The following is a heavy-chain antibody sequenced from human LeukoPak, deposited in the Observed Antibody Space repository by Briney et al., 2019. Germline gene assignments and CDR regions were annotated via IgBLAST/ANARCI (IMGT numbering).Heavy chain of an antibody. Sequence: GGSLRLSCAASGLTFSRYAMSWVRQAPGKGLEYVSVVSSNGGTTYYASSVKGRFTISRDNSKNTLYLQMGSLRPEDMSVYYCARASVTSWKYGMDVWGQGTTVTVSS. V-gene: IGHV3-64*01. CDR2: VSSNGGTT. D-gene: IGHD4-17*01. J-gene: IGHJ6*02. CDR1: GLTFSRYA. CDR3: ARASVTSWKYGMDV.